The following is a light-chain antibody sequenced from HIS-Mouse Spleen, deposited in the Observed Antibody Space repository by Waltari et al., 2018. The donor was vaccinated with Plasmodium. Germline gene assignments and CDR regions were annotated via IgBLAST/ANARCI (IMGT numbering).Light chain of an antibody. Sequence: QSALTQPPSASGSPGQSVTISCTGTSSYVGGYNYGSWYQQHPGKAPKLMIYEVSKRPSGVPDRFSGSKSGNTASLTVSGLQAEDEADYYCSSYAGSNNLVFGGGTKLTVL. J-gene: IGLJ2*01. CDR2: EVS. V-gene: IGLV2-8*01. CDR3: SSYAGSNNLV. CDR1: SSYVGGYNY.